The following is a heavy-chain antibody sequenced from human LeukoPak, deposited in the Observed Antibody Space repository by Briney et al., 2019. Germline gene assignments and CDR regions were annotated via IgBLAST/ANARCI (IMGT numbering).Heavy chain of an antibody. V-gene: IGHV3-23*01. J-gene: IGHJ4*02. Sequence: PGGSLRLSCAASGFTFNSFAMSWVHQAPGKGLEWVSGISSSGDSTYYADSVKGRFTISRDNSKNTLYLQMSSLRAEDTAVYYCAKHRRDLLSYSLFDYWGQGSLGTVSP. D-gene: IGHD1-26*01. CDR2: ISSSGDST. CDR1: GFTFNSFA. CDR3: AKHRRDLLSYSLFDY.